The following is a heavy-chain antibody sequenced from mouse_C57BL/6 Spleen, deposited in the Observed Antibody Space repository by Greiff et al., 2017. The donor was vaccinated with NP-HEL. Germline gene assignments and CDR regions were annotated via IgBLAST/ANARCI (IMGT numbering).Heavy chain of an antibody. CDR3: ARGYDYDDGGWYAMDY. Sequence: DVQLQESGPGLAKPSQTLSLTCSVTGYSITSDYWNWIRKFPGNKLEYMGYISYSGSTYYNPSLKSRISITRDTSKNQYYLQLNSVTTEDTATYYCARGYDYDDGGWYAMDYWGQGTSVTVSS. CDR2: ISYSGST. J-gene: IGHJ4*01. D-gene: IGHD2-4*01. V-gene: IGHV3-8*01. CDR1: GYSITSDY.